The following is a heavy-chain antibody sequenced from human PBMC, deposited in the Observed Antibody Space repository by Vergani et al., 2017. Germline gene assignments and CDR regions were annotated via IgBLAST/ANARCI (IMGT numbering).Heavy chain of an antibody. J-gene: IGHJ4*02. CDR1: GFTFSSYG. CDR3: ASLLEYSSSSPG. CDR2: IWYDGSNK. D-gene: IGHD6-6*01. Sequence: QVQLVETGGGVVQPGGSLRLSCAASGFTFSSYGMHWVRQAPGKGLEWVAVIWYDGSNKYYADSVKGRFTISRDNSKNTLYLQMNSLRAEDTAVYYCASLLEYSSSSPGWGQGTLVTVSS. V-gene: IGHV3-33*01.